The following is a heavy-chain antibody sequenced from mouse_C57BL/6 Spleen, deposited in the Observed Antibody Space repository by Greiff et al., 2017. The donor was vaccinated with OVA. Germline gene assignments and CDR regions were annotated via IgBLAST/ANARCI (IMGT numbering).Heavy chain of an antibody. CDR2: IDPSDSYT. Sequence: QVQLQQPGAELVMPGASVKLSCKASGYTFTSYWMHWVKQRPGQGLEWIGEIDPSDSYTNYNQKFKGKSTLTVDKSSSTAYMQLSSLTSEDSAVYYCARWDYYYGSSHYFDYWGQGTTLTVSS. CDR3: ARWDYYYGSSHYFDY. CDR1: GYTFTSYW. V-gene: IGHV1-69*01. J-gene: IGHJ2*01. D-gene: IGHD1-1*01.